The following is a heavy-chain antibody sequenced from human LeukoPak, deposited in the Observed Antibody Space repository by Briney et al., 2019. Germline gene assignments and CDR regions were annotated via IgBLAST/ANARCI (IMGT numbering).Heavy chain of an antibody. CDR1: GGSISGGGYS. CDR2: IYHSGST. Sequence: PSETLSLTCAISGGSISGGGYSWSWIRQPPGKGLEWIGYIYHSGSTYYNPSLKSRVTISVDRSKNQFSLKLSSVTAADTAVYYCARDGRGMDVWGQGTTVTVSS. J-gene: IGHJ6*02. V-gene: IGHV4-30-2*01. CDR3: ARDGRGMDV.